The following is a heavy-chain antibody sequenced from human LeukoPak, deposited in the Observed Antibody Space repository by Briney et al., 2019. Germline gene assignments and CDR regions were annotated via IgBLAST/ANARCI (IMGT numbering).Heavy chain of an antibody. Sequence: SETLSLTCAVYRGSFIGYYWIWIRQPPAKGLDGIGEINHSGSTNYNPSLKSPVPISVDTSKNQFSLKLSSVTAADTAVYYCASMATTSDYWGQGTLVTVSS. J-gene: IGHJ4*02. CDR2: INHSGST. V-gene: IGHV4-34*01. D-gene: IGHD5-24*01. CDR3: ASMATTSDY. CDR1: RGSFIGYY.